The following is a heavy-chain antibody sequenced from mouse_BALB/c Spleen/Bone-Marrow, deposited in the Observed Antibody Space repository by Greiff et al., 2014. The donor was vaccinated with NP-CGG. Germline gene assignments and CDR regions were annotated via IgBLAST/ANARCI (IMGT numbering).Heavy chain of an antibody. D-gene: IGHD2-14*01. CDR3: ASYRYAWYFDV. CDR2: IDPANGNT. CDR1: GFNIKDTY. V-gene: IGHV14-3*02. J-gene: IGHJ1*01. Sequence: EVQRVESGAELVKPGASVKLSCTASGFNIKDTYMHWVKQRPEQGLEWIGRIDPANGNTKYDPKFQGEATITADTSSNTAYLQLSSLTSEDTAVYYCASYRYAWYFDVWGAGTTVTVSS.